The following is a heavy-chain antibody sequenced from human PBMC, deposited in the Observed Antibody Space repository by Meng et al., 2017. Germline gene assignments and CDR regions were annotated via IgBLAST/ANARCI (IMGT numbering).Heavy chain of an antibody. CDR2: INEFGST. J-gene: IGHJ4*02. D-gene: IGHD5-12*01. V-gene: IGHV4-34*01. Sequence: QVPQQQWGAGRLRPSETLSLTCAVYGGSFSGYYWNWIRQPPGKGLEWIGEINEFGSTNYNPSLKSRVTILVDTSKNQFSLKLRSVTAADTAVYYCARQRGPDFWGQGSLVTVSS. CDR1: GGSFSGYY. CDR3: ARQRGPDF.